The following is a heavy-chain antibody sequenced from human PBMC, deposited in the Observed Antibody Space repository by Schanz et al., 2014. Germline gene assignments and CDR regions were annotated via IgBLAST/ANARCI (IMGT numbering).Heavy chain of an antibody. CDR2: ISSSSSYT. D-gene: IGHD3-16*01. Sequence: QVQLVESGGGVVQPGRSLRLSCAASGFTVSDHYMDWVRQAPGKGLEWVSYISSSSSYTNYADSVKGRFTISRDNAKNSLYLQMNSLRSEDTAVYYCTRDRGALINHNDALDLWGQGTMVSVSS. V-gene: IGHV3-11*06. CDR3: TRDRGALINHNDALDL. J-gene: IGHJ3*01. CDR1: GFTVSDHY.